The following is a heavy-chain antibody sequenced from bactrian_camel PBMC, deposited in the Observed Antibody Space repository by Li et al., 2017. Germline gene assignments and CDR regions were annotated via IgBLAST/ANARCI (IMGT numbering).Heavy chain of an antibody. J-gene: IGHJ4*01. D-gene: IGHD3*01. Sequence: HVQLVESGGGSVQAGGSLRLSCVVSGYTSKTYCMGWFRQAPGKEREGVAAIDGGGTTSHADSAKGRFTISQDISKNTLFLQMNVLRPEDTAMYYCAARKVARGIHFPLGRAPALRRDEYNFWGQGTQVTVS. CDR3: AARKVARGIHFPLGRAPALRRDEYNF. V-gene: IGHV3S26*01. CDR2: IDGGGTT. CDR1: GYTSKTYC.